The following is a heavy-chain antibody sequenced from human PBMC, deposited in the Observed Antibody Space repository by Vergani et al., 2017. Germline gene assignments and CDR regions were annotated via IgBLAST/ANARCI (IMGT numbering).Heavy chain of an antibody. D-gene: IGHD3-10*01. V-gene: IGHV4-31*03. CDR2: INHSGST. Sequence: QVQLQESGPGLVKPSQTLSLTCTVSGGSISGGGYYWSWIRQHPGKGLEWIGEINHSGSTNYNPSLKSRVTISVDTSKNQFSLKLSSVTAADTAVYYCARGGKLLWFGPWGQGTMVTVSS. J-gene: IGHJ5*02. CDR1: GGSISGGGYY. CDR3: ARGGKLLWFGP.